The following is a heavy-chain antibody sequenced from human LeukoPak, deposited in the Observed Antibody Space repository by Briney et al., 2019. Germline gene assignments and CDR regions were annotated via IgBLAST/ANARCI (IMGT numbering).Heavy chain of an antibody. CDR3: AKAPRGSSSWPCFDY. D-gene: IGHD6-13*01. CDR1: GFTFSSYD. J-gene: IGHJ4*02. CDR2: ISGSGGST. Sequence: PGGSLRLSCAASGFTFSSYDMSWVRQAPGKGLEWVSAISGSGGSTYYADSVKGRFTISRDNSKNTLYLQMNSLRAEDTAVYYCAKAPRGSSSWPCFDYWGQGTLVTVSS. V-gene: IGHV3-23*01.